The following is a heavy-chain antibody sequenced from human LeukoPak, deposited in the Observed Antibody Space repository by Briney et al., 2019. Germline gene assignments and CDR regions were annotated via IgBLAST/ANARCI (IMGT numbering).Heavy chain of an antibody. J-gene: IGHJ4*02. D-gene: IGHD2-21*01. Sequence: ASVKVSCKASGYTFTSYFMHWVRQAPGQGLEWMGIMNPSGGSTSYAQKFQGRVTMTRDTSTSTVYMELSSLRSEDTAVYYCARDFVGDQDYWGQGTLVTVSS. V-gene: IGHV1-46*01. CDR1: GYTFTSYF. CDR3: ARDFVGDQDY. CDR2: MNPSGGST.